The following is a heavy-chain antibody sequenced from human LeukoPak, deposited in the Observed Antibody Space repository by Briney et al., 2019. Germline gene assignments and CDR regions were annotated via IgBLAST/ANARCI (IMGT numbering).Heavy chain of an antibody. CDR2: IKSKTDGGTT. CDR1: GFTFSNAW. CDR3: TRGRYCSSTSCSPNWFDP. Sequence: GGSLRLSCAASGFTFSNAWMSWVRQAPGQGLERVGRIKSKTDGGTTDYAAPVKGRFTISRDDSKNTLYLQMNSLKTEDTAVYYCTRGRYCSSTSCSPNWFDPWGQGTLVTVSS. D-gene: IGHD2-2*01. J-gene: IGHJ5*02. V-gene: IGHV3-15*01.